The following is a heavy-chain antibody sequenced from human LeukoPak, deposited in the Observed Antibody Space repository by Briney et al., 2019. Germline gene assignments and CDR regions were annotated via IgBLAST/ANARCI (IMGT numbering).Heavy chain of an antibody. D-gene: IGHD3-10*01. Sequence: GESLRLSCAASGFTFSSYSMNWVRQAPGKGLEWVSSISSSSSYIYYADSVKGRFTISRDNAKNSLYLQMNSLRAEDTAVYYCARDGPMVRGDYWGQGTLVTVSS. V-gene: IGHV3-21*01. CDR2: ISSSSSYI. J-gene: IGHJ4*02. CDR3: ARDGPMVRGDY. CDR1: GFTFSSYS.